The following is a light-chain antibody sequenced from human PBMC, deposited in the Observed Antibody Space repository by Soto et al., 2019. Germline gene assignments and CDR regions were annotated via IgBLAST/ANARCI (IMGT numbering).Light chain of an antibody. CDR3: QQSYSTPRT. V-gene: IGKV1-39*01. CDR2: AAS. Sequence: DIQMTQSPSSLSASVGDRVTITCRASQSISSYLNWYQQKPGKAPKLLIYAASSLQSGVPSRFSGSASGTDFTLTISSLQPEDFATYYCQQSYSTPRTFGGGTKVDIK. J-gene: IGKJ4*01. CDR1: QSISSY.